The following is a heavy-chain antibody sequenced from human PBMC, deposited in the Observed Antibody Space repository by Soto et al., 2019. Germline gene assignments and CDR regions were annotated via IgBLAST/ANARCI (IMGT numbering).Heavy chain of an antibody. Sequence: VGSLRLSCAASGFTFSSYAMSWVRQAPGKGLEWVSAISGSGGSTYYADSVKGRFTISRDNSKNTLYLQMNSLRAEDTAVYYCANLAAAGGYFDYWGQGTLVTVSS. V-gene: IGHV3-23*01. J-gene: IGHJ4*02. CDR3: ANLAAAGGYFDY. CDR1: GFTFSSYA. CDR2: ISGSGGST. D-gene: IGHD6-13*01.